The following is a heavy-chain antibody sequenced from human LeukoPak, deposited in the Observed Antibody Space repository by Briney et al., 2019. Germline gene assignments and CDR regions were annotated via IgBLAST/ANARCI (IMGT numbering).Heavy chain of an antibody. D-gene: IGHD1-26*01. CDR3: AGPIGRGSYGLFDY. CDR1: GYSFTSYW. V-gene: IGHV5-51*01. CDR2: IYPGDSDP. J-gene: IGHJ4*02. Sequence: GESLKISCKASGYSFTSYWIGWVRQLPGKGLEWMGIIYPGDSDPKYNPSFQGQVTISDDKSISTAYLQWSSLKASDSAMYYCAGPIGRGSYGLFDYWGQGTLVTVSS.